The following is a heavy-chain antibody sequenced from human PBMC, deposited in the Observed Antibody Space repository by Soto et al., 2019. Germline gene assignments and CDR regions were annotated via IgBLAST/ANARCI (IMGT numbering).Heavy chain of an antibody. CDR1: GGTFSVDA. Sequence: ASSVKVACKASGGTFSVDAISWVRQAPGQGLEWMGGVIPIFGTANYAQKFQGRVTITADESTSTAYMELSSLRSEDTAVYYCARASIVVVPAAKDYYYGMDVWGQGTTVTVSS. CDR3: ARASIVVVPAAKDYYYGMDV. V-gene: IGHV1-69*13. CDR2: VIPIFGTA. J-gene: IGHJ6*02. D-gene: IGHD2-2*01.